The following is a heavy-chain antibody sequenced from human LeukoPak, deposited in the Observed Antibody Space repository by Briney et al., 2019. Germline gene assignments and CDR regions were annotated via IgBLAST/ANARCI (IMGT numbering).Heavy chain of an antibody. J-gene: IGHJ4*02. CDR2: ISYDGSDK. CDR1: GFTFTNYA. V-gene: IGHV3-30-3*01. Sequence: GGSLRLSCAASGFTFTNYAMHWVRQAPGKGLEWVALISYDGSDKYYAVSVKGRFTISRDNAKNSLYLQMNSLRAEDTAVYYYARGVPSDYWGQGTLVTVSS. D-gene: IGHD4/OR15-4a*01. CDR3: ARGVPSDY.